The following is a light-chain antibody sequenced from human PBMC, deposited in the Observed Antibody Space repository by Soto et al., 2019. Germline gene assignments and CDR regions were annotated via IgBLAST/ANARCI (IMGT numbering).Light chain of an antibody. CDR3: QQYKDWPPYT. Sequence: EIVMTQSPATLSVSPGERVTLSCRASQSINNKVAWYQQKPGQAPRLLIYGASTRATGISARFSGSGSGTEFTLTISSLQSEDFAVYFCQQYKDWPPYTFGQGTKLEIK. CDR2: GAS. V-gene: IGKV3-15*01. CDR1: QSINNK. J-gene: IGKJ2*01.